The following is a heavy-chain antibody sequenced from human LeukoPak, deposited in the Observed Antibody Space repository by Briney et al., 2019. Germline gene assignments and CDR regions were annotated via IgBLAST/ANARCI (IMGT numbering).Heavy chain of an antibody. CDR2: ISSSSSSYI. J-gene: IGHJ5*02. CDR1: GFTFSSYS. D-gene: IGHD3-3*01. V-gene: IGHV3-21*01. CDR3: ARALDFWSGYYHFDP. Sequence: GGSLRLSCAASGFTFSSYSMNWVRQAPGKGLEWVSSISSSSSSYIYYADSVKGRFTISRDNAKNSLYLQMNSLRAEDTAVYYCARALDFWSGYYHFDPWGQGTLVTVSS.